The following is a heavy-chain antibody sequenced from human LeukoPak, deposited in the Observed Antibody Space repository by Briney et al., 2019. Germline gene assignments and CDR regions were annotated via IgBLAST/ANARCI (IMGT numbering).Heavy chain of an antibody. V-gene: IGHV3-23*01. CDR1: GFTFRSYA. D-gene: IGHD6-13*01. J-gene: IGHJ4*02. Sequence: GGSLRLSCAASGFTFRSYAMSWVRQAPGKGLEWVSAISGNGGSTYYADSVKGRFTISRDNSMNTLYLQMNSLRAEDTAVYYCAKDGVIGTRSFDYWGQGTLVTVSS. CDR2: ISGNGGST. CDR3: AKDGVIGTRSFDY.